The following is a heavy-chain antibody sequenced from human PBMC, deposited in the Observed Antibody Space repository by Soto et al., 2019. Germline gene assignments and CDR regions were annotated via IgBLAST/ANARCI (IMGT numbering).Heavy chain of an antibody. CDR2: IDKVGTDS. CDR3: ARGWFGPDV. J-gene: IGHJ6*03. D-gene: IGHD3-10*01. V-gene: IGHV3-74*01. CDR1: EFTFSGRS. Sequence: EVQLVESGGGLVQPGGSLRLSCAASEFTFSGRSVHWVRQAPGKGLVWVSGIDKVGTDSTYADTVKGRFISSRDNAKNTVYLQMNSLRVEDTAVYYCARGWFGPDVWGKGTTVTVSS.